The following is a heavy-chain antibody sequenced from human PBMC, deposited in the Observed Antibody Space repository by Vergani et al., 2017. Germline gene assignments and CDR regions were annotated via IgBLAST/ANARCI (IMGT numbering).Heavy chain of an antibody. D-gene: IGHD5-18*01. Sequence: QVQLVQSGAEVKKPGASVKVSCKASGYTFTSYGISWVRQAPGQGLEWMGGIIPIFGTTIYAQKFQARVTMTADDSTSTVYMELSSLRSEDTAVYYCARDYIGVDIQLWHVFDYWGQGTLVTVSS. V-gene: IGHV1-69*01. CDR3: ARDYIGVDIQLWHVFDY. CDR2: IIPIFGTT. CDR1: GYTFTSYG. J-gene: IGHJ4*02.